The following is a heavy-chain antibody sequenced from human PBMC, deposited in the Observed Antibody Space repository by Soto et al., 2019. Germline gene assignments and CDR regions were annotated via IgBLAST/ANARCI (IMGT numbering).Heavy chain of an antibody. D-gene: IGHD2-15*01. CDR3: AKGTVVVAATRYFDY. J-gene: IGHJ4*02. CDR1: GFTFSSYA. V-gene: IGHV3-23*01. CDR2: ISGSGGST. Sequence: VQLLESGGGLVQPGGSLRLSCAASGFTFSSYAMSWVRQAPGKGLEWVSAISGSGGSTYYADSVKGRFTISGDNPKNTLYQQMNGLRAEDTAVYYCAKGTVVVAATRYFDYWGQGTLVTVSS.